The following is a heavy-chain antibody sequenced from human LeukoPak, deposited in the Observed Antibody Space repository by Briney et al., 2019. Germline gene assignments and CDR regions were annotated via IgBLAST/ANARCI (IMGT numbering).Heavy chain of an antibody. J-gene: IGHJ3*02. CDR3: ARAVAVSWDAFDI. Sequence: ASVKVSCKASGYTFTDYYMHWVRQAPGQGLEWMGWMNPNSGNTGYAQKFQGRVTMTRNTSISTAYMELSSLRSEDTAVYYCARAVAVSWDAFDIWGQGTMVTVSS. V-gene: IGHV1-8*02. D-gene: IGHD6-19*01. CDR1: GYTFTDYY. CDR2: MNPNSGNT.